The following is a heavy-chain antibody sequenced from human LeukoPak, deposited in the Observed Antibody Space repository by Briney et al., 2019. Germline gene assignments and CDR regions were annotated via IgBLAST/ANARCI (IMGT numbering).Heavy chain of an antibody. V-gene: IGHV4-59*11. J-gene: IGHJ3*02. CDR3: ARDLVTVAKGFDI. Sequence: SETLSLTCAVSDDSFSSHYWTWIRQPPGRGLEWVWYISYIGSTNYNPSLKSPDTISIDTSRNQFSLRLSSVTAADTAVYYCARDLVTVAKGFDIWGQGTMVRVSS. D-gene: IGHD4-17*01. CDR1: DDSFSSHY. CDR2: ISYIGST.